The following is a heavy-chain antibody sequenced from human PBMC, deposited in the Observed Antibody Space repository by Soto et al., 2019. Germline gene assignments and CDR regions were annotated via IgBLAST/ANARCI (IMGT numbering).Heavy chain of an antibody. J-gene: IGHJ6*02. V-gene: IGHV1-18*04. CDR1: GYTFISHG. Sequence: QVQLVQSGVEVKKPGASVKVSCTASGYTFISHGISRVRPAPGHGLEWMGWISGKNGNTNYAQKLQGRVTLTTDTSTSTAYMELRSLRSDDTAVYYCARVSSSIVVVPDYGMDVWGQGTTVTVSS. CDR3: ARVSSSIVVVPDYGMDV. D-gene: IGHD2-15*01. CDR2: ISGKNGNT.